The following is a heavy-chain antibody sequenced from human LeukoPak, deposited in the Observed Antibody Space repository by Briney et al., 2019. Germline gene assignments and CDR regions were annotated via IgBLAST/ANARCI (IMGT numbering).Heavy chain of an antibody. CDR1: GFTLSSFK. CDR2: IILSSSST. Sequence: GRSLRLSCAASGFTLSSFKMTWVRQAPGKGLKWFPSIILSSSSTPYATSLKGRVTVSRDTPKNSVSLQLSCLPAADTAVYYCARDLSGGEYFDSWGQGTLVSVSS. J-gene: IGHJ4*02. D-gene: IGHD3-16*01. CDR3: ARDLSGGEYFDS. V-gene: IGHV3-21*01.